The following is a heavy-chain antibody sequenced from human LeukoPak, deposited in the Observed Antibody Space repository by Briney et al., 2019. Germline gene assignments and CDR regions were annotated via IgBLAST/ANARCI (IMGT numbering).Heavy chain of an antibody. Sequence: GRSLRLSCAASGFTFSSYGTHWVRQAPGKGLEWVAVISYDGSNKYYADSVKGRFTISRDNSKNTLYLQMNSLRAEDTAVYYCAKDGSYYGSIDYWGQGTLVTVSS. CDR1: GFTFSSYG. CDR2: ISYDGSNK. J-gene: IGHJ4*02. D-gene: IGHD3-10*01. V-gene: IGHV3-30*18. CDR3: AKDGSYYGSIDY.